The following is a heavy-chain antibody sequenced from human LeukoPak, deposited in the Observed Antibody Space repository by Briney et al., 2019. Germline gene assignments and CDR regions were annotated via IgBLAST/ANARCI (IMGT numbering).Heavy chain of an antibody. CDR2: ISGSGGST. CDR3: AKVLRMGPGSYWIYDY. V-gene: IGHV3-23*01. J-gene: IGHJ4*02. D-gene: IGHD3-10*01. Sequence: HPGGSLRLSCAASGFTFSSYWMSWVRQAPGKGLEWVSAISGSGGSTYYADSVKGRFTISRDNSKNTLYLQMNSLRAEDTAVYYCAKVLRMGPGSYWIYDYWGQGTLVTVSS. CDR1: GFTFSSYW.